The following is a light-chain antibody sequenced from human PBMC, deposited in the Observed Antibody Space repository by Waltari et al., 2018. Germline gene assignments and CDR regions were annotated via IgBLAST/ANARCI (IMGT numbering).Light chain of an antibody. CDR2: DAS. J-gene: IGKJ1*01. Sequence: EIVLTQSPGTLSLSPGERATLSCRASQSVSRTLAWYQQKPGQAPRLLIYDASTRATGIPDRFSGSGFGTDFSLTISRLEPEDFAVYYCQQYGTLPATFGQGTTVEIK. V-gene: IGKV3-20*01. CDR3: QQYGTLPAT. CDR1: QSVSRT.